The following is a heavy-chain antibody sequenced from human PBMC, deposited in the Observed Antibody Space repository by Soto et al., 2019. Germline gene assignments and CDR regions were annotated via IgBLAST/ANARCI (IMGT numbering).Heavy chain of an antibody. CDR3: ARARHYYDSSGPLGAFDI. V-gene: IGHV4-34*01. D-gene: IGHD3-22*01. CDR1: GGSFSGYY. CDR2: INHSGST. J-gene: IGHJ3*02. Sequence: SETLSLTCAVYGGSFSGYYWSWIRQPPGKGLEWIGEINHSGSTNYNPSLKSRVTISVDTSKNQFSLKLSSVTAADTAVYYCARARHYYDSSGPLGAFDIWGRGTMVTVSS.